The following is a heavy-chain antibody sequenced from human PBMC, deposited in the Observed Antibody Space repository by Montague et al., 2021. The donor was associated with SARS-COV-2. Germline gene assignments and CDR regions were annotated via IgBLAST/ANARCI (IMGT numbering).Heavy chain of an antibody. J-gene: IGHJ6*02. CDR1: GYNFNDYG. V-gene: IGHV1-18*01. CDR3: GRSNWRYFYYGVDV. D-gene: IGHD5-24*01. CDR2: ISPYNVNT. Sequence: SVKVSCKASGYNFNDYGITWVRRAPGQGLEWLGWISPYNVNTYYRQNFQGRVTLSADASTRTVYMELRSLSSADTAVYYCGRSNWRYFYYGVDVWGQGTTVTVSS.